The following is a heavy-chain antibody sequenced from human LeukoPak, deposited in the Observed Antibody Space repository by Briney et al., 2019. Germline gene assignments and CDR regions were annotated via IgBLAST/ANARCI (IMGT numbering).Heavy chain of an antibody. J-gene: IGHJ6*03. V-gene: IGHV4-59*01. CDR2: IYYSGST. Sequence: SETLSLTCAVYGGSFSGYYWSWIRQPPGKGLEWIGYIYYSGSTNYNPSLKSRVTISVDTSKNQFSLKLSSVTAAGTAVYYCARAFYPGYYSYMAVWGKGTTVTVSS. CDR3: ARAFYPGYYSYMAV. CDR1: GGSFSGYY. D-gene: IGHD3-3*02.